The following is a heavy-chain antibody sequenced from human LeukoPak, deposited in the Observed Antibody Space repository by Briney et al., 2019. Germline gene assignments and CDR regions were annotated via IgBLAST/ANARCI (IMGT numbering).Heavy chain of an antibody. CDR1: GFTFSSYS. CDR2: ISSSSSYI. J-gene: IGHJ3*02. Sequence: PGGSLRLSCAASGFTFSSYSVNWVRQAPGKGLEWVSSISSSSSYIYYADSVKGRFTISRDNAKNSLYLQMNSLRAEDTAVNYCARDWYGYYDSSGYPDDAFDIWGQGTMVTVSS. D-gene: IGHD3-22*01. CDR3: ARDWYGYYDSSGYPDDAFDI. V-gene: IGHV3-21*01.